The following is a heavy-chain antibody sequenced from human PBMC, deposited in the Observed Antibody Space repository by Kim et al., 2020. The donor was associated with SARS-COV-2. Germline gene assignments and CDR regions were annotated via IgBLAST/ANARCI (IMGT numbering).Heavy chain of an antibody. J-gene: IGHJ6*02. CDR3: ARGYGSGSPYGMDV. V-gene: IGHV4-30-2*01. Sequence: NPTLKSRVTVSVERSKNHFPLKLSSVTAADTAVYYCARGYGSGSPYGMDVWGQGTTVTVSS. D-gene: IGHD3-10*01.